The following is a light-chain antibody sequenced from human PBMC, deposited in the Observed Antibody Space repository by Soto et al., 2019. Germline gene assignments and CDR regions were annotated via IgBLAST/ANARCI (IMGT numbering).Light chain of an antibody. CDR3: QQYYNTAA. Sequence: DIVMTQSPDSLAVSLGERATINCKSSQSVLYSSNNKNYLAWYQQKPGQHPRLLIYWASTRESGVPDRFSGSGSGTDFTLTISSLQAEDVAVYYCQQYYNTAAFGQGTKVEIK. V-gene: IGKV4-1*01. CDR2: WAS. J-gene: IGKJ1*01. CDR1: QSVLYSSNNKNY.